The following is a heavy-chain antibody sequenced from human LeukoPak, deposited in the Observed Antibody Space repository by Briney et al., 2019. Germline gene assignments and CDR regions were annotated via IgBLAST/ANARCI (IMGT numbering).Heavy chain of an antibody. J-gene: IGHJ3*02. CDR1: GGSFSGYY. Sequence: SETLYLTCAVYGGSFSGYYWSWIRQPPGKGLEWIGEINHSGSTNYNPSLKSRVTISVDTSKNQFSLKLSSVTAADTAVYYCARAENYYDSSGYTLGAFDIWGQGTMVTVSS. D-gene: IGHD3-22*01. CDR3: ARAENYYDSSGYTLGAFDI. CDR2: INHSGST. V-gene: IGHV4-34*01.